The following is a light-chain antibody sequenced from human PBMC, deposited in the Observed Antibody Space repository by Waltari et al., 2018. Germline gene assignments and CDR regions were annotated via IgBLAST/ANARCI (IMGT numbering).Light chain of an antibody. V-gene: IGKV4-1*01. CDR2: WAS. CDR1: PSVLYSSNNKNY. Sequence: DIVMTQSPDSLAVSLGERATLHCKSSPSVLYSSNNKNYLAWYQQKPGQPPKLLIYWASTRESGVPDRFSGSGSGTDFTLTISSLQAEDVAVYYCQQYYSTPLTFGQGTKVEIK. J-gene: IGKJ1*01. CDR3: QQYYSTPLT.